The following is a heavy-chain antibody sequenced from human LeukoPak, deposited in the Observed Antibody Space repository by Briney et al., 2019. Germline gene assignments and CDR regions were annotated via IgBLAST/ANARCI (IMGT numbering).Heavy chain of an antibody. CDR2: INHSGST. V-gene: IGHV4-34*01. J-gene: IGHJ4*02. CDR1: GGSFSGYY. Sequence: PSETLSLTXAVYGGSFSGYYWSWIRQPPGKGLEWIGEINHSGSTNYNPSLKSRVTISVDTSKNQFSLKLSSVTAADTAVYYCARYCSGGSCYGGGFDWGQGTLVTVSS. D-gene: IGHD2-15*01. CDR3: ARYCSGGSCYGGGFD.